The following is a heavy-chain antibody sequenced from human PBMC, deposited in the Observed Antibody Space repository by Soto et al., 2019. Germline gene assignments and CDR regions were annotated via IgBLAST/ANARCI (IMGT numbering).Heavy chain of an antibody. CDR2: ISSSSSYI. CDR3: ARYDSSGYYWPYYYYGMDV. V-gene: IGHV3-21*01. J-gene: IGHJ6*02. Sequence: EVQLVESGGGLVKPGGSLRLSCAASGFTFSTYSMNWVRQAPGKGLEWVSSISSSSSYIYYADSVKGRFTISRDNAKKSMDLQMNSLGAEDTALYYCARYDSSGYYWPYYYYGMDVWGQGTTVTVSS. CDR1: GFTFSTYS. D-gene: IGHD3-22*01.